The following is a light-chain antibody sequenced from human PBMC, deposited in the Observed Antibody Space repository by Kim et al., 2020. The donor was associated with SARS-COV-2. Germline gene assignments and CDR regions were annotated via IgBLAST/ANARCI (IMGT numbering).Light chain of an antibody. Sequence: PGKTARSTCGGNNIGSKSVHWYQQKPGQAPGLFIYYDSDRPSGIPERFSGSNSGNTATLTISRVEAGDEADYYCQVWDSSSDHPVFGGGTQLTVL. J-gene: IGLJ3*02. CDR2: YDS. CDR3: QVWDSSSDHPV. CDR1: NIGSKS. V-gene: IGLV3-21*04.